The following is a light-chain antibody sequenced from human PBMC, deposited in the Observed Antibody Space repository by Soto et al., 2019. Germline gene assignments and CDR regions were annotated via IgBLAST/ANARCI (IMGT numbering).Light chain of an antibody. Sequence: QSVLTQPPSVSGAPGQKVTISCTRSSSNIGAAYDVHWYQHLPGTAPKLLIYGNKNRPSGVPDRFSCSKSGTSASLAITGLQAEDEADYYCQSYDSSLSGWVFGGGTKLTVL. CDR3: QSYDSSLSGWV. CDR1: SSNIGAAYD. CDR2: GNK. V-gene: IGLV1-40*01. J-gene: IGLJ3*02.